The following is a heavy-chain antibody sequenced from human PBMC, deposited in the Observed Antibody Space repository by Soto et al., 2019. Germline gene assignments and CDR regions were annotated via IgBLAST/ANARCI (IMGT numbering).Heavy chain of an antibody. CDR2: MNPNSGNT. CDR1: GYTFTSYD. CDR3: ARDQKVKGCFDY. J-gene: IGHJ4*02. Sequence: ASVKVSCKASGYTFTSYDIDWVRQATGQGLEWMGWMNPNSGNTGYAQKFQGRVTMTRDTSTSTVYMELSSLRSEDTAVYYCARDQKVKGCFDYWGQGTLVTVSS. V-gene: IGHV1-8*01.